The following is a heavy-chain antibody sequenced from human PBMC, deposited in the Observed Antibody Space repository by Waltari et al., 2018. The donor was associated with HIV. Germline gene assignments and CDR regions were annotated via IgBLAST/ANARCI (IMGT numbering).Heavy chain of an antibody. CDR3: ARQTIPYYSSGGSLNDAFDI. D-gene: IGHD2-15*01. J-gene: IGHJ3*02. Sequence: EVKLVQSGPEVKKPGESLKLSCKASGYTFTHHWIAWVRQMPGKGLEWMGIIHPTDSHTRYSPSFQGHVSISADKSINTAYLQWSSLKASDSAMYYCARQTIPYYSSGGSLNDAFDIWGHGTVVTVSS. V-gene: IGHV5-51*01. CDR2: IHPTDSHT. CDR1: GYTFTHHW.